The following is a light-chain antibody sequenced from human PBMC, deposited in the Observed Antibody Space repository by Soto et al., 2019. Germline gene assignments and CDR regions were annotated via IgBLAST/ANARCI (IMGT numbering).Light chain of an antibody. CDR2: KAS. V-gene: IGKV1-5*03. J-gene: IGKJ1*01. Sequence: IQMTQSPSTLSASVGDRVTITCRTSQTIDSWLAWYQQRPGKPPNLLIYKASTLASGVPSRLSGSGSGTEFTLTISSLQPDDFATYYCQHYNSYSEAFGQGTKVDIK. CDR1: QTIDSW. CDR3: QHYNSYSEA.